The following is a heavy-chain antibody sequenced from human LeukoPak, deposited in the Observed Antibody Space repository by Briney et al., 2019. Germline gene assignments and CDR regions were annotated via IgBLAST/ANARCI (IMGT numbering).Heavy chain of an antibody. CDR1: GFTFSSYE. CDR3: ARGDSSGSYPYYFDY. D-gene: IGHD3-22*01. CDR2: IYSGGTT. V-gene: IGHV3-53*01. J-gene: IGHJ4*02. Sequence: GGSLRLSCAASGFTFSSYEMNWVRQPPGKGLEWVSVIYSGGTTYYADSAKGRFTISRDNSKNTLFLQMNSLRAEDTAVYYCARGDSSGSYPYYFDYWGQGTLVTVSS.